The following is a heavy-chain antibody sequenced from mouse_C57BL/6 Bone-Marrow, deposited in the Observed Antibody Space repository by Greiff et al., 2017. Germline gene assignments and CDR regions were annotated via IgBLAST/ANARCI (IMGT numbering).Heavy chain of an antibody. CDR3: ARGGPITTVVNWYFDF. J-gene: IGHJ1*03. CDR1: GYAFSSSW. Sequence: QVQLQQPGPELVKPGASVKISCKASGYAFSSSWMNWVKQRPGKGLEWIGRIYPGDGDTNYNGKFKGKATLTADKSSSTAYMQRSSLTSEDSAVYFCARGGPITTVVNWYFDFWGTGTTVTVSS. V-gene: IGHV1-82*01. CDR2: IYPGDGDT. D-gene: IGHD1-1*01.